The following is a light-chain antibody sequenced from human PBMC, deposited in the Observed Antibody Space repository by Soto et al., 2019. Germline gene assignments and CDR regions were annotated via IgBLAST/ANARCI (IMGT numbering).Light chain of an antibody. CDR3: QQHDILPIT. J-gene: IGKJ5*01. V-gene: IGKV3-20*01. CDR2: TAS. CDR1: QTIGRNY. Sequence: EIVLTQSPGTLSLSPGETATLSCRASQTIGRNYLAWYQQKPGQAPRLLIYTASNRAAGVPARFSCSGSGTDFTLTVSSLEPEDFALYYCQQHDILPITFGQVTRLEIK.